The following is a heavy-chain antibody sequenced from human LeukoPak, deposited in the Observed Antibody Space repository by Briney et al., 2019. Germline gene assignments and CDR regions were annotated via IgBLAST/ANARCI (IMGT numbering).Heavy chain of an antibody. CDR2: VSDGGGNT. CDR3: AKGGGTYSSSWYLIDY. J-gene: IGHJ4*02. D-gene: IGHD6-13*01. CDR1: GFTFTTYA. Sequence: GGSLRLSCVASGFTFTTYAMIWVRQPPGKGLEWVSAVSDGGGNTYYADSVKGRFTISRDNSKNTVYLQMNSLRAEDTAVYYCAKGGGTYSSSWYLIDYWGQGTLVTVSS. V-gene: IGHV3-23*01.